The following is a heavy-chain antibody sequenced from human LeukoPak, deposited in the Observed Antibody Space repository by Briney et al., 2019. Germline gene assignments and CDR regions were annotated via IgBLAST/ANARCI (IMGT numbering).Heavy chain of an antibody. V-gene: IGHV4-61*05. J-gene: IGHJ5*02. CDR2: IYYTGST. CDR1: GGSISISNYY. D-gene: IGHD1-26*01. CDR3: ARGGNYWPQWWFDP. Sequence: SETLSLTCTVSGGSISISNYYWGWIRQPPGKGLEWIGYIYYTGSTSYNPSLKSRVTMSLDASKNQFSLELNSVTPADTAVYYCARGGNYWPQWWFDPWGRGTLVSVSS.